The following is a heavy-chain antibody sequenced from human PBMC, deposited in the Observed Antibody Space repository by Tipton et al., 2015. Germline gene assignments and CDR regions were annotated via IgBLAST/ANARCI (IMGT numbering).Heavy chain of an antibody. CDR1: GGSMYSFY. D-gene: IGHD6-6*01. CDR3: ARGVTTIVPHWFDP. Sequence: TLSLTCTVSGGSMYSFYWSWMRQPPGKGLEWIGHIYYRGTTNYNPSLKSRVTISADMSNNQFSLKLTSVTAADTAVYYCARGVTTIVPHWFDPWGQGPLVTVSS. J-gene: IGHJ5*02. CDR2: IYYRGTT. V-gene: IGHV4-59*01.